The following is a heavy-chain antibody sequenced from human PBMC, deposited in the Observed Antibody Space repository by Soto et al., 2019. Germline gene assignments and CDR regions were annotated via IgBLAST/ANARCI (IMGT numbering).Heavy chain of an antibody. CDR2: VSGSGGST. CDR3: AKDFGYNYGYDAFDI. V-gene: IGHV3-23*01. Sequence: PGGSLRLSCAASGFTFSDYCMSWIRQAPGKGLEWVSGVSGSGGSTYCVDSVKGRFTISRDNSKNTLYLQVNSLRAEDTAVYYCAKDFGYNYGYDAFDIWGQGTMVTVSS. J-gene: IGHJ3*02. CDR1: GFTFSDYC. D-gene: IGHD5-18*01.